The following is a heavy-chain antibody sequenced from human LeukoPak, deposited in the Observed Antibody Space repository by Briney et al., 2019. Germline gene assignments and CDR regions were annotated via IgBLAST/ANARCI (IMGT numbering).Heavy chain of an antibody. J-gene: IGHJ4*02. CDR1: GGSISSSSYY. V-gene: IGHV4-39*01. D-gene: IGHD6-6*01. CDR3: ARTKLEYSSLWGGKYFDY. Sequence: SETLSLTCTVSGGSISSSSYYWGWIRQPPGKGLEWIGSMYYSGSTYYNPSLKSRVTISVDTSKNQFSLNLSSVTAADTAVYYCARTKLEYSSLWGGKYFDYWGQGTLVTVSS. CDR2: MYYSGST.